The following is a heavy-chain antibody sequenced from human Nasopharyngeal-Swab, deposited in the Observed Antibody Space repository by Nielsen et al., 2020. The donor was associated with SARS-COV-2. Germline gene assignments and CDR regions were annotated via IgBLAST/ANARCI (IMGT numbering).Heavy chain of an antibody. CDR2: FDPEDGET. Sequence: ASVKVSCKVSGYTLTELSMHWVRHAPGKGLEWMGGFDPEDGETIYAQKFQGRVTMTEDTSTDTAYMELSSLRSEDTAVYYCATDSPYGSGSYHYYYYYGMDVWGQGTTVTVSS. J-gene: IGHJ6*02. D-gene: IGHD3-10*01. CDR1: GYTLTELS. CDR3: ATDSPYGSGSYHYYYYYGMDV. V-gene: IGHV1-24*01.